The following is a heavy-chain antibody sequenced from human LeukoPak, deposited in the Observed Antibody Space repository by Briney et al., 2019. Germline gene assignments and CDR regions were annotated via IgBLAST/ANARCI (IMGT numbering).Heavy chain of an antibody. CDR2: ISGGGGST. J-gene: IGHJ4*02. CDR1: GFTFSSYA. D-gene: IGHD3-10*01. V-gene: IGHV3-23*01. Sequence: GGSLRLSCAASGFTFSSYAMSWVRQAPGKGLEWVSAISGGGGSTYYADSVKGRFTISRDNSKNTLYLQMNSLRAEDTAVYHCAKDRMVRGAYYFDYWGQGTLVTVSS. CDR3: AKDRMVRGAYYFDY.